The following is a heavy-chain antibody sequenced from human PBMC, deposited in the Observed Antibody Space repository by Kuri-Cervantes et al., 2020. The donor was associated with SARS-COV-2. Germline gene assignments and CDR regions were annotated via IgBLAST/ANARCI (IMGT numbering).Heavy chain of an antibody. D-gene: IGHD2-15*01. V-gene: IGHV4-59*01. J-gene: IGHJ4*02. Sequence: GSLRLSCTVSGGSISSYYWSWIRQPPGKGLEWSGYIYYSGSTNYNPSLKSRVTISVDTSKNQFSLKLSSVTAADTAVYYCARGPSRGCSGGSCYWFYFDYWGQGTLVTVSS. CDR3: ARGPSRGCSGGSCYWFYFDY. CDR2: IYYSGST. CDR1: GGSISSYY.